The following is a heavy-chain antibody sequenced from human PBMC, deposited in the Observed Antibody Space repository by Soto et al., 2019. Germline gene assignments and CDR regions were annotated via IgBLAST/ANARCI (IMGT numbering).Heavy chain of an antibody. CDR1: GHTFSGYY. CDR3: ARDREGYLDF. CDR2: ISPNSGVT. Sequence: GASVKVSCKASGHTFSGYYVHWVRQAPGQGLEWMGWISPNSGVTSYAQKFQGRVTMTRDTSISTVYMELNRLRSDDTAVYYCARDREGYLDFWVQGALVTVSS. V-gene: IGHV1-2*02. J-gene: IGHJ4*02.